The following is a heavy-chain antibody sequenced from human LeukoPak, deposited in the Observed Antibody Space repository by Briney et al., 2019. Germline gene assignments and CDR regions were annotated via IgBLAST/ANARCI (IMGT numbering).Heavy chain of an antibody. J-gene: IGHJ5*02. CDR3: PRPYYYDSRIDP. D-gene: IGHD3-22*01. Sequence: SETLSLTCTVSGGSISSGDYYWSWIRQPPGKGLEWIAYMYYSGSTYYNPSLKSRVTMSADTSKNQLSLKLSSVTAADTAVYYCPRPYYYDSRIDPWGQGNLVTVSS. CDR2: MYYSGST. CDR1: GGSISSGDYY. V-gene: IGHV4-30-4*01.